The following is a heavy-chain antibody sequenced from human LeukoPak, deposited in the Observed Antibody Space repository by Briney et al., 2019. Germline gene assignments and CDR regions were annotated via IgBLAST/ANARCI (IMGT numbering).Heavy chain of an antibody. CDR2: IYPGDSDT. J-gene: IGHJ4*02. CDR1: GYSFSSYW. CDR3: ARHKNYRDSTGYYPLDY. D-gene: IGHD3-22*01. Sequence: GESLKISCQASGYSFSSYWIGWVRQMPGEGLEWIGIIYPGDSDTRYGPSFRGQVTISADNSFTTAYLQWNSLKASDTAMYYCARHKNYRDSTGYYPLDYWGQGTLVTVSS. V-gene: IGHV5-51*01.